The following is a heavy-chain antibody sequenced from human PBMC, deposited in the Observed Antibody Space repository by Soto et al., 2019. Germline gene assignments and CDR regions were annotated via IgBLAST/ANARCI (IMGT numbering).Heavy chain of an antibody. CDR1: GGTFSNFA. CDR2: IIPVYSTP. Sequence: VRLVQSGAEMKKPGSSVKVSCKASGGTFSNFAISWVRQAPGQGLEWLGAIIPVYSTPKYEPKFQGRVTISADESTSTAYMELSSLRSEHTAVYYCAKDDNSGFFIGYYGLDVWGPGTTVTVSS. J-gene: IGHJ6*02. CDR3: AKDDNSGFFIGYYGLDV. V-gene: IGHV1-69*01. D-gene: IGHD6-19*01.